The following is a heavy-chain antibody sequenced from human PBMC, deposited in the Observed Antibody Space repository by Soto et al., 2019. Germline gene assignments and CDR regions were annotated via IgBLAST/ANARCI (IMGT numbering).Heavy chain of an antibody. J-gene: IGHJ6*02. CDR3: VRVKSNYSTSMAPFFFYGLDP. CDR2: ISYDGGHK. Sequence: QVQLVESGGGVVHPERSLRLSCSASEFTFSSYAMHWVRQAPGKGLEWVAGISYDGGHKFYGDSVRGRFTISIDSSRTTVLLQMNLLRPDATVDYYPVRVKSNYSTSMAPFFFYGLDPWGQRTTVTIPS. V-gene: IGHV3-30*14. D-gene: IGHD4-4*01. CDR1: EFTFSSYA.